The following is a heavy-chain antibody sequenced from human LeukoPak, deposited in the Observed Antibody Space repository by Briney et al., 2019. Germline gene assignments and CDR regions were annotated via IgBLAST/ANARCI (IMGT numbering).Heavy chain of an antibody. CDR1: GFSLSTSGVG. CDR2: IYWDDDK. D-gene: IGHD3-10*01. Sequence: ESGPTLVKPTQTLTLTCTFSGFSLSTSGVGVGWIRQPPGKALEWLALIYWDDDKRYSPSLKSRLTITKDTSKNQVALTMTNMDPVDTATYYCAHRSAAGSGSYDAFDIWGQGTMVTVSS. V-gene: IGHV2-5*02. CDR3: AHRSAAGSGSYDAFDI. J-gene: IGHJ3*02.